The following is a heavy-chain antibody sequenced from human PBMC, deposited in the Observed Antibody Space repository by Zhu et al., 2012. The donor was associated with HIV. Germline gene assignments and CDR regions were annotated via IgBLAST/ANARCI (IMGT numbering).Heavy chain of an antibody. CDR1: RVSFSSYY. CDR3: ARELGAVTGRVYYYGMDV. CDR2: IYSSGST. Sequence: QVQLQESGPGLVKPSETLSLTCSVSRVSFSSYYWNWIRQSAGKGLEWIGRIYSSGSTNYNPFPKSRVTMSVDTSKNQFSLKLSSVTAADTAVYYCARELGAVTGRVYYYGMDVWGQGTTVTVSS. V-gene: IGHV4-4*07. J-gene: IGHJ6*02. D-gene: IGHD6-19*01.